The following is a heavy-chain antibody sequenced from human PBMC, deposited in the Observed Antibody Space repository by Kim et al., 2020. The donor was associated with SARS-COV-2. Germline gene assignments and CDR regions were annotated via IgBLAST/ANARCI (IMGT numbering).Heavy chain of an antibody. Sequence: GGSLRLSCAASGFTFSSYAMSWVRQAPGKGLEWVSAISGSGGSTYYADSVKGRFTISRDNSKNTLYLQMNSLRAEDTAVYYCAHLPVLRFLEWSAASPFDYWGQGTLVTVSS. D-gene: IGHD3-3*01. CDR3: AHLPVLRFLEWSAASPFDY. V-gene: IGHV3-23*01. CDR2: ISGSGGST. J-gene: IGHJ4*02. CDR1: GFTFSSYA.